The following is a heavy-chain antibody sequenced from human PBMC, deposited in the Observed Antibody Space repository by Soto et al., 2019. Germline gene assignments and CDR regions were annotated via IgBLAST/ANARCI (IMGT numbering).Heavy chain of an antibody. D-gene: IGHD3-22*01. CDR3: ARQPYDSSGYYYWA. CDR2: MYSSGNT. V-gene: IGHV4-39*01. CDR1: AGSISRSNYY. J-gene: IGHJ5*02. Sequence: QLQLQESGPGLVKPSETLSLTCTVSAGSISRSNYYGGWIRQPPGKGLEWIGSMYSSGNTYYNQSLKSRVTICVNTSKNQFSLKLTAVTAADTAVYYCARQPYDSSGYYYWAWGQGTLVTVSS.